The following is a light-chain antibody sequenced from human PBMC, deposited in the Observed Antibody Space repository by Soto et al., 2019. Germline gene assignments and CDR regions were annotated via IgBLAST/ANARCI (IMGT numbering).Light chain of an antibody. V-gene: IGKV3-15*01. CDR1: QSVASN. CDR3: QQYNNWWT. Sequence: EIVMTQSPATLSVSPGERATLFCRASQSVASNVVWYQQKPGQAPRLLIYGASTRATGIPARFSGSGSGTEFTLTISSLQSEDFAVYYCQQYNNWWTFGQGTKVDI. J-gene: IGKJ1*01. CDR2: GAS.